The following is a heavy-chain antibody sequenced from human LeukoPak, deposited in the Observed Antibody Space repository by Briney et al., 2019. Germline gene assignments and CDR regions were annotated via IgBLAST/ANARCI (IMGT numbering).Heavy chain of an antibody. CDR2: IYYSGRN. CDR1: GGSISSSTYY. V-gene: IGHV4-39*01. CDR3: ARLSSVNYCRGGSCSRGGYDY. D-gene: IGHD2-15*01. Sequence: PSETLSLTCTVSGGSISSSTYYWGWIRQPPGKALEWIANIYYSGRNAYNPSLKSRVTISVDTSNNHFSLKLTSVTAADTAVYYCARLSSVNYCRGGSCSRGGYDYWGQGTLVTVSS. J-gene: IGHJ4*02.